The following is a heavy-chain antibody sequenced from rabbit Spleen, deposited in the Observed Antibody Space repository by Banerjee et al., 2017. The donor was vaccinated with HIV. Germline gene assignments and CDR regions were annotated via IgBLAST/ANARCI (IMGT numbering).Heavy chain of an antibody. CDR1: GVSFTTNYY. Sequence: QSLEESGGDLVKPGASLTLTCTASGVSFTTNYYMCWVRQAPGKGLEWISCIAGSSSGFTYSATWAKGRFTISKTSSTTVTLQMTSLTAADTATYFCARDLAGVIGWNFSLWGQGTLVTVS. CDR2: IAGSSSGFT. V-gene: IGHV1S40*01. CDR3: ARDLAGVIGWNFSL. J-gene: IGHJ4*01. D-gene: IGHD4-1*01.